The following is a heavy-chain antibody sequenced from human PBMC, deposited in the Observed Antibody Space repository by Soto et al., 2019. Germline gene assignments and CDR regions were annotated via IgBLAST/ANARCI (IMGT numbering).Heavy chain of an antibody. CDR3: ATSLGYIAAIKSGFDP. V-gene: IGHV1-69*05. D-gene: IGHD6-25*01. CDR1: GGTFSSYA. CDR2: IIPIFGTA. Sequence: QVQLVQSGAEVKKPGSSVKVSCKASGGTFSSYAISWVRQAPGQGLEWMGGIIPIFGTANYAQKFQGRVTITXXEXTXTAYMELSSLRSEDTAVYYCATSLGYIAAIKSGFDPWGQGTLVTVSS. J-gene: IGHJ5*02.